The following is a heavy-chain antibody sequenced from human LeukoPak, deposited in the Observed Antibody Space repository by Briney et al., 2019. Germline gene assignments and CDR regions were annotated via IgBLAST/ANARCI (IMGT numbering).Heavy chain of an antibody. CDR2: IKEDGSEK. J-gene: IGHJ6*02. Sequence: PGGSLRLSCAASGFTFSNYYMNWVRQAPGKGLEWVANIKEDGSEKYYMDFVRGRFTISRDNTNNSLFLQMNSLRAEDTAVYYCARDLTPLIQVWPRSLDYSYGMDVWGQGTTVTVSS. CDR1: GFTFSNYY. D-gene: IGHD5-18*01. CDR3: ARDLTPLIQVWPRSLDYSYGMDV. V-gene: IGHV3-7*01.